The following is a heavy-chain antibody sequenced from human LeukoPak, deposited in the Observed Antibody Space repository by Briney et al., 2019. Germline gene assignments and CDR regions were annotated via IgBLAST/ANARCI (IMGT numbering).Heavy chain of an antibody. CDR3: VRVKGSYFDY. J-gene: IGHJ4*02. V-gene: IGHV3-48*01. Sequence: PGGSLRLSCAASGFPLSSYSIYWVRQAPGKGLEWVSYISSSGSAIYYVDSVKGRFTVSRDNAKNSLFLQMNSPRAEDTAVYYCVRVKGSYFDYWGQGALVTVSS. CDR2: ISSSGSAI. D-gene: IGHD2-15*01. CDR1: GFPLSSYS.